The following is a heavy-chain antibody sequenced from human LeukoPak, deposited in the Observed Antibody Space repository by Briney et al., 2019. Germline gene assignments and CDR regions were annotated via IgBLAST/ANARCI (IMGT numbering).Heavy chain of an antibody. V-gene: IGHV3-53*01. D-gene: IGHD3-10*01. J-gene: IGHJ6*02. CDR3: AREEVVRGVADYYYYGMDV. CDR2: IYSGGST. Sequence: PGGSLRLSCAASGSTVSSNYMSWVRQAPGKGLEWVSVIYSGGSTYYADSVKGRFTISRDNSKNTLYLQMNSLRAEDTAVYYCAREEVVRGVADYYYYGMDVWGQGTTVTVSS. CDR1: GSTVSSNY.